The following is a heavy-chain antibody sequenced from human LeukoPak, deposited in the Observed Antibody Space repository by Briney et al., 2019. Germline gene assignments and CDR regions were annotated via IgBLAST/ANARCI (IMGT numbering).Heavy chain of an antibody. J-gene: IGHJ4*02. V-gene: IGHV4-34*01. Sequence: PETLSLTCAVYGGSFSGYYWTWIRQPPGKGLEWIGEINHSGNTNYNPSLKSRVTISVDTSKNQFSLNLSSVTAADTAVYYCARGQRVAGDPYDYWGQGTLVTVSS. D-gene: IGHD6-19*01. CDR1: GGSFSGYY. CDR3: ARGQRVAGDPYDY. CDR2: INHSGNT.